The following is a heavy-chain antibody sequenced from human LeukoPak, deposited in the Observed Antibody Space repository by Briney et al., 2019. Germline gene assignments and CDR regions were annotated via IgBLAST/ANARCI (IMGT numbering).Heavy chain of an antibody. V-gene: IGHV4-34*01. J-gene: IGHJ5*02. CDR3: ARGRVYCSSTSCRRFDP. Sequence: PSETLSLTCAVYGGSFSGHYWSWIRQPPGKGLEWIGEINHSGSTNYNPSLKSRVTISVDTSKNQFSLKLSSVTAADTAVYYCARGRVYCSSTSCRRFDPWGQGTLVTVSS. D-gene: IGHD2-2*01. CDR1: GGSFSGHY. CDR2: INHSGST.